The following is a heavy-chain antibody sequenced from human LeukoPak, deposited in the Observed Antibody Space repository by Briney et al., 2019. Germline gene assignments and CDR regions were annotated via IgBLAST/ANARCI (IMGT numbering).Heavy chain of an antibody. CDR1: GGPIRSYY. CDR2: IYYTGST. Sequence: TETLSLTCTVSGGPIRSYYWTWIRQPPGKGLEWIGHIYYTGSTTYNPSLKSRVTISVDTSKNQFSLKLTSVTAADTAVYYCARGPAAGIDTGHYDYWGQGTLVTVSS. CDR3: ARGPAAGIDTGHYDY. J-gene: IGHJ4*02. D-gene: IGHD6-13*01. V-gene: IGHV4-59*01.